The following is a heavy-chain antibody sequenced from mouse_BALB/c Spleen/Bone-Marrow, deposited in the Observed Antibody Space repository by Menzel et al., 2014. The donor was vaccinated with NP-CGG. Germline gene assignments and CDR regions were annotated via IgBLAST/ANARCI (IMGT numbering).Heavy chain of an antibody. J-gene: IGHJ4*01. CDR1: GYIFSSYT. CDR2: INPSSGYT. V-gene: IGHV1-4*02. D-gene: IGHD1-1*01. Sequence: QVQLQQSAPELARPGASVKMSCKASGYIFSSYTMHWVKQRPGQGLEWIGSINPSSGYTDYNQKFKDKTILTADKSSSTAYMQLSSLTSEDSAVYYCAKINYGYYALDYWGQGTSVTVSS. CDR3: AKINYGYYALDY.